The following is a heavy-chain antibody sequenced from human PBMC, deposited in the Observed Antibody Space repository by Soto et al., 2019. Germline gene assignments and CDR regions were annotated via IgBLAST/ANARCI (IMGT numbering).Heavy chain of an antibody. V-gene: IGHV1-18*01. CDR1: GYTFTSYG. CDR3: ARDEAYKWNDGGWCDP. J-gene: IGHJ5*02. D-gene: IGHD1-1*01. Sequence: QVQLVQSGAEVKKPGASVKVSCKASGYTFTSYGISWVRQASGQGLEWMGWISAYNGNTKYAKKLQGRVTMTTDTSTSTAYIELRSLRSDDTAVYYCARDEAYKWNDGGWCDPWGQGTLVTVSS. CDR2: ISAYNGNT.